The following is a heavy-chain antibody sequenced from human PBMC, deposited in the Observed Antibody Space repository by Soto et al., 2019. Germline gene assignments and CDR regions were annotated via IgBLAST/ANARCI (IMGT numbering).Heavy chain of an antibody. Sequence: QVHLVQYGAEVKKPGASVKVSCTASGYSFTTYGISWVRQAPGQGLEWMGWISGYNGDTNYAQNFQARATMTTDTTTSTAFMALRSLRAGDTAVYYCAREGVRPYYYYSMDVWGQGTTVTVSS. V-gene: IGHV1-18*01. CDR3: AREGVRPYYYYSMDV. CDR1: GYSFTTYG. D-gene: IGHD2-21*01. J-gene: IGHJ6*02. CDR2: ISGYNGDT.